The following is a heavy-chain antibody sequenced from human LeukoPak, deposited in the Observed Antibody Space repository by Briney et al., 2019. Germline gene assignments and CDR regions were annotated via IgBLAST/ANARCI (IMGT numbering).Heavy chain of an antibody. CDR2: ISSSGSTI. D-gene: IGHD3-10*01. V-gene: IGHV3-48*04. J-gene: IGHJ4*02. Sequence: GGSLRPSCAASGFTFSSYSMNWVRQAPGKGLEWVSYISSSGSTIYYADSVKGRFTISRDNAKNSLYLQMNSLRAEDAAAYYCVRARGAGPGAHFDYWGQGTLVTVSS. CDR3: VRARGAGPGAHFDY. CDR1: GFTFSSYS.